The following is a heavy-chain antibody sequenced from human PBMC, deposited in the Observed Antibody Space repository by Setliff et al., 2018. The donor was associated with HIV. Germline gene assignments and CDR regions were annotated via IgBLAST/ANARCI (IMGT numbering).Heavy chain of an antibody. Sequence: NPSETLSLTCTVSGGSISNYYWCWIRQPPGKGLEWIGYISYTGTTKYNPSLKSRVTISVDTSKNQFSVRLSSVSAADTAVYFCARHVARFDYDTGGYYVSHFDYWGQGTQVTISS. CDR2: ISYTGTT. D-gene: IGHD3-22*01. CDR1: GGSISNYY. V-gene: IGHV4-59*01. CDR3: ARHVARFDYDTGGYYVSHFDY. J-gene: IGHJ4*02.